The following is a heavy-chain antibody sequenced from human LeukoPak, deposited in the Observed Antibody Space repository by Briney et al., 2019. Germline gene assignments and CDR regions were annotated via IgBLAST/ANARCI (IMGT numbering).Heavy chain of an antibody. CDR3: ARVQDGYSYHF. Sequence: GGSLRLSCAASAFTVSSNYMSWVRQAPGKGLEWVSVIYNGDITYYADSVKGRFTISRDNSKNTLYLQMNSLRAEDTAVYYCARVQDGYSYHFWGQGTLVTVSS. V-gene: IGHV3-53*01. CDR2: IYNGDIT. J-gene: IGHJ4*02. CDR1: AFTVSSNY. D-gene: IGHD5-18*01.